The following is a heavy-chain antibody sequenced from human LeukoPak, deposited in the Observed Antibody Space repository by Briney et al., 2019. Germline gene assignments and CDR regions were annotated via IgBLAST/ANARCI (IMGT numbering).Heavy chain of an antibody. CDR3: ARVAAVLDIVVVPAAMDQNWFDP. V-gene: IGHV1-69*05. Sequence: SVKVSCKASGGTFSSYAISLVRQAPGQGLEWMGRIIPIFGTANYAQKLQGRVTMTTDTSTSTAYMELRSLRSDDTAVYYCARVAAVLDIVVVPAAMDQNWFDPWGQGTLVTVSS. CDR1: GGTFSSYA. CDR2: IIPIFGTA. J-gene: IGHJ5*02. D-gene: IGHD2-2*03.